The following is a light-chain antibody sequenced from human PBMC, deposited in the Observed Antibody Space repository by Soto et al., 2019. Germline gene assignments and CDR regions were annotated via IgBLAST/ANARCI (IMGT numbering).Light chain of an antibody. Sequence: QSVLTQPPSVSGAPGQRVTISCTGSSSNIGTGYDVHWYQQLPGTAPKLLIYGNNNRPSGVPDRFSDSKSGTSASLAISGLRSEDEADYYCAAWDDSLSVYVFGTGTKLTVL. CDR2: GNN. CDR3: AAWDDSLSVYV. CDR1: SSNIGTGYD. V-gene: IGLV1-40*01. J-gene: IGLJ1*01.